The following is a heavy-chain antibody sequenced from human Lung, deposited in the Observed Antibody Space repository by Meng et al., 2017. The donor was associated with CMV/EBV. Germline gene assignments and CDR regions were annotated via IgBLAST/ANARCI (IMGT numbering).Heavy chain of an antibody. CDR3: AKIGSFTYYYYGLDV. Sequence: GESLKISCAASGFAFSTYAMSWVRQAPGNGLEWVSVIYSGGVTTYYADSVKGRFTISSDNSNNTLFLQMDSLGAENTAVYYCAKIGSFTYYYYGLDVWGQGTTVTVSS. J-gene: IGHJ6*01. D-gene: IGHD1-26*01. CDR2: IYSGGVTT. V-gene: IGHV3-23*03. CDR1: GFAFSTYA.